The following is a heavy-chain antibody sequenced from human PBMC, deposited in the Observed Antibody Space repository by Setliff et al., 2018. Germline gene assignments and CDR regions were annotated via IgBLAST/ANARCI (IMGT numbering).Heavy chain of an antibody. J-gene: IGHJ3*02. CDR1: GYTFTSHY. D-gene: IGHD3-22*01. CDR2: INPSSGRT. V-gene: IGHV1-46*01. CDR3: ARDVFPYHYEGAFDI. Sequence: ASVKVSCKASGYTFTSHYMHWVRQAPGLGLEWMGTINPSSGRTSYAQKFQVRVTMTRDTSTSTVYMDMSSLRSEDAAVYYCARDVFPYHYEGAFDIWGQGTMVTVSS.